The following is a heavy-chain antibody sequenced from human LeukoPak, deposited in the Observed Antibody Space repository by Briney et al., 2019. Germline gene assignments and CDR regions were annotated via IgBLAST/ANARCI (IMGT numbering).Heavy chain of an antibody. J-gene: IGHJ4*02. V-gene: IGHV4-4*02. D-gene: IGHD1-1*01. CDR2: IYHSGSP. CDR1: GGSISSNNW. CDR3: ARVNINNWHSCDY. Sequence: PSETLSLTCAVSGGSISSNNWWGWVRQPPGKGLEWIGEIYHSGSPNYNPSLKSRVTISVDKSRNHFSLNLSSVTAADTAVFYCARVNINNWHSCDYWGQGTLVTVSS.